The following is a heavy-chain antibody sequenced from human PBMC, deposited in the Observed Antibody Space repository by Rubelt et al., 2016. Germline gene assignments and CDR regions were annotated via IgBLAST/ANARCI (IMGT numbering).Heavy chain of an antibody. J-gene: IGHJ4*02. D-gene: IGHD3-10*01. CDR3: ARGYGSGSYWNY. CDR1: GYSISTYY. V-gene: IGHV4-4*09. Sequence: GLVKPSETLSLTCTVSGYSISTYYWGWIRQPPGKGLEWIGEINTSGSSNYTPSFRRRVTISVDTSKSQFSLKLSSVTAADTAVYYCARGYGSGSYWNYWGQGTLVSVSS. CDR2: INTSGSS.